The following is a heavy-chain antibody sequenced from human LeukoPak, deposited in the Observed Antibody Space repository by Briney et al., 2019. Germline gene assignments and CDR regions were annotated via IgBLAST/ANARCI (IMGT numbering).Heavy chain of an antibody. CDR3: ASSYGGVTYYFDY. CDR1: GGSINSYY. D-gene: IGHD2-8*02. V-gene: IGHV4-59*08. CDR2: IYSSGST. J-gene: IGHJ4*02. Sequence: SETLSLTCTVSGGSINSYYCSWIRQPPGKGLEWIGYIYSSGSTNYNPSFKSRVTISLDTSKNQFSLKLSSVTAADTAVYYCASSYGGVTYYFDYWGQGTLVTVSS.